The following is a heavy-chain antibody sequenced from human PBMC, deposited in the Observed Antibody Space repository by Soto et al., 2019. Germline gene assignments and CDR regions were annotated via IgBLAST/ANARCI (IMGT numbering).Heavy chain of an antibody. V-gene: IGHV4-59*01. J-gene: IGHJ6*02. CDR3: ARGGHHDFWSGYYTGYDYGMDV. CDR1: GGAISSYY. D-gene: IGHD3-3*01. CDR2: IYYSGST. Sequence: SETLSLTCTVSGGAISSYYWSLIRQPPGKGLEWIGYIYYSGSTNYNPSLKSRVTISVDTYKNQFSLKLSSVTAADTAVYYCARGGHHDFWSGYYTGYDYGMDVWGQGTTVTVS.